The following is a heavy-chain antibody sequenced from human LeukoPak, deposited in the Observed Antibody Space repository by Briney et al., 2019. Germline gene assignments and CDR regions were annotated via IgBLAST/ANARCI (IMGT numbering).Heavy chain of an antibody. CDR3: ARGSVTNKRAFDY. J-gene: IGHJ4*02. Sequence: WETLSLTCTVSGCTISSYYWSWIRQPPGKGLEWIGYIYYSGSTNYNPSLKSRVTIYVDTSKNQFSLKLSSVTAADTAVYYCARGSVTNKRAFDYWGQGTLVTVSS. V-gene: IGHV4-59*01. CDR1: GCTISSYY. D-gene: IGHD4-17*01. CDR2: IYYSGST.